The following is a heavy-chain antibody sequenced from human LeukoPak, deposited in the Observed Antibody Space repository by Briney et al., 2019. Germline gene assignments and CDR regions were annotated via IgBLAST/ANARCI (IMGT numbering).Heavy chain of an antibody. CDR2: IYYSGST. D-gene: IGHD1-1*01. CDR1: GGSISSYY. V-gene: IGHV4-59*01. J-gene: IGHJ5*02. Sequence: SETLSLSCTVSGGSISSYYWSWIRQPTGKGLEWIGYIYYSGSTNYNPSLKSRVTISVDTSKNQFSLKLSSVTAADTAVYYCARVKLERGKSIWFDPWGQGTLVTVSS. CDR3: ARVKLERGKSIWFDP.